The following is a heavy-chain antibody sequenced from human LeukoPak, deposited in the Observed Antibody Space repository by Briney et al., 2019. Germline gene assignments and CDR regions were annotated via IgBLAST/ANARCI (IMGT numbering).Heavy chain of an antibody. J-gene: IGHJ4*02. D-gene: IGHD5-18*01. CDR2: ITWDAGST. V-gene: IGHV3-43D*03. CDR1: GFTFDDYA. CDR3: AKDLNSYGNY. Sequence: GGSLRLSCAASGFTFDDYAMHWVRHAPGKGLEWVSLITWDAGSTYYADSVKGRFTISRDNSKNSLYLQMNSLRAEDTAVYYCAKDLNSYGNYWGQGTLVTVSS.